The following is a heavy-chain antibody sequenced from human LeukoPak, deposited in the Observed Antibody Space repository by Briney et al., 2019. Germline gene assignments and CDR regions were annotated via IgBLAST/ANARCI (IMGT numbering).Heavy chain of an antibody. CDR3: ARDSSSWPLGEYYYMDV. V-gene: IGHV4-59*01. CDR2: IYYSRST. D-gene: IGHD6-13*01. CDR1: GGSISSYY. Sequence: PSETLSLTCTVSGGSISSYYWSWIRQPPGKGLEWIGYIYYSRSTNYNPSLKSRVTISVDTSKNQFSLKLSSVTAADTAVYYCARDSSSWPLGEYYYMDVWGKGTTVTVSS. J-gene: IGHJ6*03.